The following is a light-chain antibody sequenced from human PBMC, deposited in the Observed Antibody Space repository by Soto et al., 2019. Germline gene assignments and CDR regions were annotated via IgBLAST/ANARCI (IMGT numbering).Light chain of an antibody. J-gene: IGKJ1*01. Sequence: DIHMTQSPSTLSASVGDRVTITCRASQSLTMWLAWYQQKPGKAPNLLIYKTSSLESGVPSRFSGSGSGTEFTRIICRLQVDDFATYYWQLWSDYLCMFGQVTKVEVK. V-gene: IGKV1-5*03. CDR3: QLWSDYLCM. CDR1: QSLTMW. CDR2: KTS.